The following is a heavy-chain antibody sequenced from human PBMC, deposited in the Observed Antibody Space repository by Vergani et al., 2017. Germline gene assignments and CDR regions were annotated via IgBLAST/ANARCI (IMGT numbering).Heavy chain of an antibody. Sequence: QVQLQESGPGLVKPSETLSLTCTVSGGSISSYYWSWIRQPAGKGLEWIGRIYTSGSTNYNPSLKSRVTMSVVTSKNQFSLKLSSVTAADTAVYYCAREYSYGPGGYYYYYYMDVWGKGTTVTVSS. J-gene: IGHJ6*03. V-gene: IGHV4-4*07. CDR3: AREYSYGPGGYYYYYYMDV. D-gene: IGHD5-18*01. CDR2: IYTSGST. CDR1: GGSISSYY.